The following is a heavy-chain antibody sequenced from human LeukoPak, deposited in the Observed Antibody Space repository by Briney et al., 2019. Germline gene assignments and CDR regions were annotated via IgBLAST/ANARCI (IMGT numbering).Heavy chain of an antibody. D-gene: IGHD3-16*01. CDR1: GFTVRSYG. J-gene: IGHJ4*02. CDR3: AKGGRPEWPTPFDR. CDR2: IWNDGREK. Sequence: GGSLRLSCAVSGFTVRSYGVHWVRQAPGSGLEWVAVIWNDGREKHYADSVKGRFTISKDNSRDTVYLQMNDLTAEDTGIYYCAKGGRPEWPTPFDRWGRGTLVIVSS. V-gene: IGHV3-33*03.